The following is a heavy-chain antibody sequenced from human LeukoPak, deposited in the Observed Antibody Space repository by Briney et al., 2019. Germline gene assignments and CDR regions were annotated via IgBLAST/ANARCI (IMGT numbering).Heavy chain of an antibody. CDR2: ISAYNGNT. CDR3: ASEQWLGAFDI. J-gene: IGHJ3*02. CDR1: GYTFTSYG. V-gene: IGHV1-18*04. D-gene: IGHD6-19*01. Sequence: ASVKVSCTASGYTFTSYGISWVRQAPGQGLEWMGWISAYNGNTNYAQKLQGRVTVTTDTSTSTAYMELRSLRSDDTAVYYCASEQWLGAFDIWGQGTMVTVSS.